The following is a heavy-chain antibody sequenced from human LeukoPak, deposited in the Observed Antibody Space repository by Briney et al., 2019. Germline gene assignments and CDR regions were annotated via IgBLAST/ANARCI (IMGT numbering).Heavy chain of an antibody. CDR2: IYNSVTT. V-gene: IGHV4-59*08. CDR1: GGSISGYY. Sequence: PSETLSLTCTVSGGSISGYYWSWIRQPPGKRLEWIAYIYNSVTTNYNPSLKSRLTISVDTSKNQISLKLSSVTAADTAVYYCARHGPADSRSYPLDYWGQGTLVTVSS. CDR3: ARHGPADSRSYPLDY. J-gene: IGHJ4*02. D-gene: IGHD3-10*01.